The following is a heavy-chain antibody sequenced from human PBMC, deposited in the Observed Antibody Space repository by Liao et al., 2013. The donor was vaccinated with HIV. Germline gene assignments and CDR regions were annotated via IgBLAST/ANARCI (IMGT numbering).Heavy chain of an antibody. D-gene: IGHD3-3*01. V-gene: IGHV4-4*08. Sequence: QVQLQESGPGLVRPSETLSLTCTVSGASISRDYWSWIRQSPGKGLEWIGYIQSTGGTDYNPSLKSRITIFRDTAKNQFSLKLSSVTAADTAVYYCARDSPSEWLAKYYFDYWGQGTLVTVSS. CDR1: GASISRDY. CDR3: ARDSPSEWLAKYYFDY. CDR2: IQSTGGT. J-gene: IGHJ4*02.